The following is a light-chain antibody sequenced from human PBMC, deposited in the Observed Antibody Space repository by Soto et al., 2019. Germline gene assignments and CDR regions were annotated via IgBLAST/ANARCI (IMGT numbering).Light chain of an antibody. CDR1: QSLSSSS. Sequence: IVLTQSPGTLSLSRGERATLSRRASQSLSSSSLAWYQQNLVQAPRLIICGAGSRATGIPDRLTGGGSGTDLILTVSRLETEYFAVYNCQQYGSSPPWAFGQGTKVDIK. CDR2: GAG. CDR3: QQYGSSPPWA. V-gene: IGKV3-20*01. J-gene: IGKJ1*01.